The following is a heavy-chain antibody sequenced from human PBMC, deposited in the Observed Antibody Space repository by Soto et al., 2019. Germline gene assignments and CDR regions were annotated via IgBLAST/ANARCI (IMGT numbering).Heavy chain of an antibody. CDR2: INHSGST. Sequence: SETLSLTCAVYGGSFSGYYWSWIRQPPGKGLEWIGEINHSGSTNYNPSLKSRVTISVDTSKNQFSLKLSSVTAADTAVYYCARGDYDFWSGSGRAGMDVWGQATTVTSP. CDR1: GGSFSGYY. CDR3: ARGDYDFWSGSGRAGMDV. J-gene: IGHJ6*02. D-gene: IGHD3-3*01. V-gene: IGHV4-34*01.